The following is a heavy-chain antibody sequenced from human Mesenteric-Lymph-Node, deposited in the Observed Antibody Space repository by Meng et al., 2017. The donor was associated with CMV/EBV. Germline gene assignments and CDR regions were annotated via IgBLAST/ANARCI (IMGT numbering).Heavy chain of an antibody. Sequence: GESLKISCAASGFTFSNYAMSWVRQAPGKGLKWVSTITDSGGRTFYADSVKGRFTISRDNSKNTLYLQMDSLRADDTALYYCGKDIYADYVGEGFDYWGQGTLVTVSS. CDR3: GKDIYADYVGEGFDY. CDR2: ITDSGGRT. V-gene: IGHV3-23*01. D-gene: IGHD4-17*01. J-gene: IGHJ4*02. CDR1: GFTFSNYA.